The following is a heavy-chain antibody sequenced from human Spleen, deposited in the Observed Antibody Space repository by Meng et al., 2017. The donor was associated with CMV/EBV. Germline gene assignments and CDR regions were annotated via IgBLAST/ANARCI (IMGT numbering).Heavy chain of an antibody. CDR1: GFTFDDFA. D-gene: IGHD3-10*01. J-gene: IGHJ6*02. CDR2: ISGNTGFI. Sequence: GGSLRLSCTASGFTFDDFAMHWVRQTPGEGLEWVSGISGNTGFIGYADSVKGRFTISRDNAKKTLSLQMNSLRVEDTAVYYCARDIRGSDYYYGMDVWGQGTTVTVSS. CDR3: ARDIRGSDYYYGMDV. V-gene: IGHV3-9*01.